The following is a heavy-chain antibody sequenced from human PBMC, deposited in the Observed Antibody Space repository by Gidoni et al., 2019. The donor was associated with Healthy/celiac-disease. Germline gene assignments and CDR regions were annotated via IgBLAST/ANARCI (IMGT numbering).Heavy chain of an antibody. Sequence: QVQLQQWGAGLLKPSEPLYLTCAVYGGSFSGYYWSWIRQPPGKGLEWIGEINHSGSTNYNPSLKSRVTISVDASKNQFSLKLSAVTAADTAVYYCARAVDYGGYFDYWGQGTLVTVSS. CDR1: GGSFSGYY. J-gene: IGHJ4*02. D-gene: IGHD4-17*01. CDR2: INHSGST. CDR3: ARAVDYGGYFDY. V-gene: IGHV4-34*01.